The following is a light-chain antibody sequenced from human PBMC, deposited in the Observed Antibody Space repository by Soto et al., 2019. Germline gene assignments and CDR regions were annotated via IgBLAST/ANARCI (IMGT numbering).Light chain of an antibody. CDR3: QQRSMWPLT. V-gene: IGKV3-11*01. J-gene: IGKJ4*01. Sequence: DIVLTQSPATLSLSPGERATLSCRASQSISIYLAWYQQRPGQAPRLLIYDASNRATAIPARFSGSGSGTDFTLTISSLEPEDFAVDYCQQRSMWPLTFGGGTKVEIK. CDR1: QSISIY. CDR2: DAS.